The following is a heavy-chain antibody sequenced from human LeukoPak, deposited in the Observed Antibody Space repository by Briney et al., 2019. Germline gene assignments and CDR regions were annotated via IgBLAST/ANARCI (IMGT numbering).Heavy chain of an antibody. V-gene: IGHV3-53*01. D-gene: IGHD6-19*01. J-gene: IGHJ4*02. CDR2: IYGGGDA. Sequence: PGESLRLSCTASGFTFSITYMAWVRQAPGKGLEWVSVIYGGGDAYYADSVKGRFTISRDISKNTRYLQMNSLRVEDTAVYYCAKGPKQLLVGSRGYYFDYWGQGTLVTVSS. CDR3: AKGPKQLLVGSRGYYFDY. CDR1: GFTFSITY.